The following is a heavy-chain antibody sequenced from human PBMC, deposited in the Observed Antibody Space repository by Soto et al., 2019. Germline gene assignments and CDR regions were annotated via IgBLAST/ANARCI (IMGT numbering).Heavy chain of an antibody. Sequence: RASVKVSCKASGYTFTGYYMHWVRRAPGQGLEWMGWINPNSGGTNYAQKFQGRVTMTRDTSISTAYMELSRLRSDDTAVYYCARDGGGLRFLEWLSPGGMDVWGQGTTVTVSS. CDR3: ARDGGGLRFLEWLSPGGMDV. CDR2: INPNSGGT. V-gene: IGHV1-2*02. CDR1: GYTFTGYY. D-gene: IGHD3-3*01. J-gene: IGHJ6*02.